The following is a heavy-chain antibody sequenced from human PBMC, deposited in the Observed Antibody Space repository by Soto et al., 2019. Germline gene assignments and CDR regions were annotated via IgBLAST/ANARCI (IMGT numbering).Heavy chain of an antibody. Sequence: SRAGPGFTFSPYGYLWCRRAPNKGLEWVAMISYDGSDRYYRDSVQGRFTISRDDSKNTVFLQMNSLRTEDTAMYYFPSYTYCTGARHGPEY. CDR2: ISYDGSDR. V-gene: IGHV3-30*03. CDR3: PSYTYCTGARHGPEY. J-gene: IGHJ1*01. D-gene: IGHD2-8*02. CDR1: GFTFSPYG.